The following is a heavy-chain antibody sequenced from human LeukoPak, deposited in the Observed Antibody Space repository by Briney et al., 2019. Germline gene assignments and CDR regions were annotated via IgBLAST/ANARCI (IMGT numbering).Heavy chain of an antibody. CDR2: IYTSGST. D-gene: IGHD5-12*01. V-gene: IGHV4-61*02. CDR1: GGSISSSTYY. J-gene: IGHJ6*02. CDR3: ARDQAGYSGYDKNYYYYSMDV. Sequence: SETLSLTCTVSGGSISSSTYYWSWIRQPAGKGLEWIGRIYTSGSTNYNPSLKSRVTMSVDTSKNQISLKLSSVTAADTAVYYCARDQAGYSGYDKNYYYYSMDVWGQGTTVTVS.